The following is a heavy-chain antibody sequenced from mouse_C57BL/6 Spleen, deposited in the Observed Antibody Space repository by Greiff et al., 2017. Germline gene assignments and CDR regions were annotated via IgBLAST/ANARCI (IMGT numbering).Heavy chain of an antibody. CDR2: ISPGSGST. CDR3: ARGVTTAYWYFDV. V-gene: IGHV1-55*01. J-gene: IGHJ1*03. D-gene: IGHD1-2*01. CDR1: GYTFTSYW. Sequence: VQLQQPGAELVKPGASVKMSCKASGYTFTSYWITWVKQRPGQGLEWIGDISPGSGSTNYNEKFKSKATLTVDTYSHTAYMQLSRLTSEDAAVYYCARGVTTAYWYFDVCGKGTTVTVSS.